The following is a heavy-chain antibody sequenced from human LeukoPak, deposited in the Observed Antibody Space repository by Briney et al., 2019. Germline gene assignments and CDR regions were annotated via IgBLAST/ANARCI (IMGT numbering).Heavy chain of an antibody. CDR1: GGSISSSNW. CDR2: IYHSGST. J-gene: IGHJ3*02. CDR3: ASNARWYAKAFDI. D-gene: IGHD6-13*01. Sequence: SETLSLTCAVSGGSISSSNWWSWVRQLPGKGLEWIGEIYHSGSTNYNPSLKSRVTISVDTSKNQFSLKLSSVTAADTAVYYCASNARWYAKAFDIWGQGTMVTVSS. V-gene: IGHV4-4*02.